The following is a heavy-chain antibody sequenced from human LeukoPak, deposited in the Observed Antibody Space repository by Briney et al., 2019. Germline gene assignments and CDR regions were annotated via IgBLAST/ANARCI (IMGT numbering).Heavy chain of an antibody. Sequence: PGGTLRLSCAASGFTFSSYSMNWVRQAPGKGLEWVSYISSSSSTIYYADSVKGRFTISRDNAKNSLYLQMNSLRAEDTAVYYCARFDYGQEYFDLWGRGTLVTVSS. D-gene: IGHD4-17*01. CDR3: ARFDYGQEYFDL. V-gene: IGHV3-48*04. J-gene: IGHJ2*01. CDR2: ISSSSSTI. CDR1: GFTFSSYS.